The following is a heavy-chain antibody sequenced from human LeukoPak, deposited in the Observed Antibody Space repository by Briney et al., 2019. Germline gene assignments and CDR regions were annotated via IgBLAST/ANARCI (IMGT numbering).Heavy chain of an antibody. V-gene: IGHV1-69*05. CDR3: ARHGGITIFGVAQTGGAFDI. Sequence: ASVKVSCKASGYTFTDYYMHWVRQAPGQGFEWMGGVTPISDKANYAQRFQDRVTITTDESTSTAYMELSSLRSEDTAVYYCARHGGITIFGVAQTGGAFDIWGQGTMVTVSS. CDR1: GYTFTDYY. CDR2: VTPISDKA. D-gene: IGHD3-3*01. J-gene: IGHJ3*02.